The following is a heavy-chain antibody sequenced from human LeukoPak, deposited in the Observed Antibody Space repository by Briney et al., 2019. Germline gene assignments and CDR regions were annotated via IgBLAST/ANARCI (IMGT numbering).Heavy chain of an antibody. CDR3: ARRNGYSLDAFDI. Sequence: PSETLSLTCTVSGGSISSYYWNWIRQPPGKGLEWIGYIHYSGSTNYNPSLKSRVTISVDTSKNQFSLKLSSVTAADTAVYYCARRNGYSLDAFDIWGQGTMVTVSP. D-gene: IGHD5-24*01. J-gene: IGHJ3*02. CDR1: GGSISSYY. CDR2: IHYSGST. V-gene: IGHV4-59*08.